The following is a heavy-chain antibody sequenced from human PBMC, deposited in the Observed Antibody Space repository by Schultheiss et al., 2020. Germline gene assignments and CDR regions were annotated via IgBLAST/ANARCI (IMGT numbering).Heavy chain of an antibody. CDR2: IFSNDEK. J-gene: IGHJ4*02. V-gene: IGHV2-26*01. CDR1: GGSISSSSYY. CDR3: AYWSGYKGYDY. D-gene: IGHD3-3*01. Sequence: TLSLTCTVSGGSISSSSYYWSWIRQPPGKALEWLAHIFSNDEKSYSTSLKSRLTISKDTSKNQVVLTMANMDPVDTASYYCAYWSGYKGYDYWGKGTLVTVSS.